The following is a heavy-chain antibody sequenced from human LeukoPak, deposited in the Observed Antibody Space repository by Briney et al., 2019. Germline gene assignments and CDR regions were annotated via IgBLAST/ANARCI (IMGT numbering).Heavy chain of an antibody. J-gene: IGHJ4*02. CDR3: ARDMEKWLVRFFDY. CDR1: GGSFSGYY. D-gene: IGHD6-19*01. V-gene: IGHV4-34*01. Sequence: SETLSLTCAVYGGSFSGYYWSWIRQPPGKGLEWIGEINHSGSTNYNPSLKSRVTISVDTSKNQFSLKLSSVTAADTAVYYCARDMEKWLVRFFDYWGQGTLVTVSS. CDR2: INHSGST.